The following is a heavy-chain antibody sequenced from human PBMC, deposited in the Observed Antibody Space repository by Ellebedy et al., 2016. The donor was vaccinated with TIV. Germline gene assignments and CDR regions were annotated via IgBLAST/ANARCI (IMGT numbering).Heavy chain of an antibody. J-gene: IGHJ4*02. CDR3: ARVAAAGHLSSVDF. CDR2: ISYRGST. Sequence: SETLSLXCTVSGGSIVNSPYFWGWIRQPPGKGLEWIGSISYRGSTFYIPALKSRVTMSVDTFKDQFSLKVRSVTAADTAFYFCARVAAAGHLSSVDFWGQGTLVTVSS. CDR1: GGSIVNSPYF. V-gene: IGHV4-39*01. D-gene: IGHD2-21*02.